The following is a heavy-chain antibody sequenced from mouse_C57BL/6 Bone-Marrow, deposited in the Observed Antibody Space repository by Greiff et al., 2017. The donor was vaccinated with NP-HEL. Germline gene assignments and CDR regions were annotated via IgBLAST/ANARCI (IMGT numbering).Heavy chain of an antibody. J-gene: IGHJ4*01. CDR1: GFNIKDDY. V-gene: IGHV14-4*01. Sequence: EVQLQQSGAEFVRPGASVKLSCTASGFNIKDDYMHWVKQRPEQGLEWIGWIDPENGDTEYASKFQGKATITADTTSNTAYLQLSSLTSEDTAVYYCTKGNGSSYGAMDYWGQGTSVTVSS. D-gene: IGHD1-1*01. CDR3: TKGNGSSYGAMDY. CDR2: IDPENGDT.